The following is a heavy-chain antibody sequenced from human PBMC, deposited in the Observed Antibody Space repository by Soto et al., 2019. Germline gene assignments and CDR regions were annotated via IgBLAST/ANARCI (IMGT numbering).Heavy chain of an antibody. CDR2: IKHDGSDE. J-gene: IGHJ3*02. V-gene: IGHV3-7*01. CDR1: GFTFSTNW. D-gene: IGHD6-19*01. Sequence: EVQLVESGGGLVQPGGSLRLSCAASGFTFSTNWMSWVRQAPGKGLEWVANIKHDGSDEYYVDPVKGRFTTSRDNAKNSLYLQMSSLRAEDTAVYYCARPLGWRDAFDIWGQGTVVTVSS. CDR3: ARPLGWRDAFDI.